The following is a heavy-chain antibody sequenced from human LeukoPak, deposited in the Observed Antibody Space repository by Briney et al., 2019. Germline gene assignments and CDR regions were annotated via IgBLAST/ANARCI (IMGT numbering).Heavy chain of an antibody. CDR1: GGSISSNNYY. Sequence: PSETLSLTCTVSGGSISSNNYYWGWIRQPPGKGLEWIGSVYFSERTYYNPSLKSRVTISLDTSKNQFSLTVRSVTAADTAVYYCARHISMSVMPTPMDYYGMDVWGQGTTVIVSS. J-gene: IGHJ6*02. CDR2: VYFSERT. V-gene: IGHV4-39*01. D-gene: IGHD2/OR15-2a*01. CDR3: ARHISMSVMPTPMDYYGMDV.